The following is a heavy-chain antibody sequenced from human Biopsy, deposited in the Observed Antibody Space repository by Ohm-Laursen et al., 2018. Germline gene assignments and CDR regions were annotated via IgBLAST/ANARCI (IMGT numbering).Heavy chain of an antibody. J-gene: IGHJ2*01. V-gene: IGHV4-4*07. D-gene: IGHD4-23*01. CDR1: GGLNSNYY. CDR3: ARRPYGGTRYWYFDL. Sequence: TLSLTCSVSGGLNSNYYWSWVRQSAGKGLEWIGRLYTSGDTNYNPSLKSRVSVSEDTSRRQFSLRLTSVTAADTAVYYCARRPYGGTRYWYFDLWGRGTLVTVSS. CDR2: LYTSGDT.